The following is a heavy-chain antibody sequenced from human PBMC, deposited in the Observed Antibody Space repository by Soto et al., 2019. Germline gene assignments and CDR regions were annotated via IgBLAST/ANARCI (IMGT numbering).Heavy chain of an antibody. D-gene: IGHD6-13*01. J-gene: IGHJ4*02. CDR3: ARCRGSSWSKYYFDY. CDR1: GGTFSSYA. Sequence: QVQLVQSGAEVKKPGSSVKVSCKASGGTFSSYAISWVRQAPGQGLEWMGGIIPIFGKANYAQKFQGRVTIPADESTSTAYMELSSRRSEDTAVYYCARCRGSSWSKYYFDYWGQGTLVTVSS. CDR2: IIPIFGKA. V-gene: IGHV1-69*01.